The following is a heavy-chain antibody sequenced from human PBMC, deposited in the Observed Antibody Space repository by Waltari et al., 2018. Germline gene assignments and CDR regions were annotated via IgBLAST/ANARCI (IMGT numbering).Heavy chain of an antibody. D-gene: IGHD6-19*01. V-gene: IGHV3-74*01. CDR1: GFTFSNSW. J-gene: IGHJ4*02. CDR2: INGNGYRT. Sequence: EVQLVESGGGLVQPVWSRRLSCSASGFTFSNSWMHWAGSAPGKGLVWVSRINGNGYRTDYADSVTGRFTVSRDNARNTVYLQMNSLRAEDTAVYYCARLEAEQWLGDYWGQGTLVTVSS. CDR3: ARLEAEQWLGDY.